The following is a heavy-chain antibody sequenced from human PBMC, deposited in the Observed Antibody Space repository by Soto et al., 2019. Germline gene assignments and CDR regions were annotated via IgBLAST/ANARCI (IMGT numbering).Heavy chain of an antibody. CDR2: INPSGGRT. D-gene: IGHD1-7*01. Sequence: ASVKVSCKASGYTFTSYNMHGVRQAPGQGLEWMGIINPSGGRTSYAQKFQGRVTVTRDTSASTVYMELSSLRSEDTAVYYCARDGGNWNCDYWGQGALVTVSS. CDR1: GYTFTSYN. CDR3: ARDGGNWNCDY. J-gene: IGHJ4*02. V-gene: IGHV1-46*01.